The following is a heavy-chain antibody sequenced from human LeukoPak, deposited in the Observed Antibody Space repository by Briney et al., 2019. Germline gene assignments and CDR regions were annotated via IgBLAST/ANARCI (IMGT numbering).Heavy chain of an antibody. V-gene: IGHV3-30*02. J-gene: IGHJ6*03. Sequence: GGSLRLSCAASGFAFSNYGIHWVRQAPGKGLAWVAFVRYDGTNKYYADSVEGRFTISRDNSKNTLYLQMNSLRAEDTAVYYCAKDSRGCTSTSCYTGSTDYYMDVWGKGTTVTVSS. D-gene: IGHD2-2*02. CDR3: AKDSRGCTSTSCYTGSTDYYMDV. CDR1: GFAFSNYG. CDR2: VRYDGTNK.